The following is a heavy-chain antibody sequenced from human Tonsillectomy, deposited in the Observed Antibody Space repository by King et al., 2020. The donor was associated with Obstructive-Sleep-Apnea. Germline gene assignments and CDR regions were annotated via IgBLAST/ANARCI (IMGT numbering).Heavy chain of an antibody. CDR2: IHHSGST. CDR1: GGSFSDYY. V-gene: IGHV4-34*01. Sequence: VQLQQWGAGLLKPSETLSLTCAVYGGSFSDYYWNWLRQPPGKGLEWIGEIHHSGSTNYNPSLKSRVTISLDTSKNQFSLNLSSVTAADTAVYYCARVNIAAAGHFDYWGQGTLVTVSS. CDR3: ARVNIAAAGHFDY. J-gene: IGHJ4*02. D-gene: IGHD6-13*01.